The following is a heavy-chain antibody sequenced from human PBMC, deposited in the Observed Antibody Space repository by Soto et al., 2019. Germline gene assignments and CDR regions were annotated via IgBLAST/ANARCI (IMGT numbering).Heavy chain of an antibody. D-gene: IGHD3-9*01. CDR3: ARNGDILTGSFDY. J-gene: IGHJ4*02. V-gene: IGHV4-59*01. Sequence: ASETLSLTCTVSGDSISSYYWSWIRQPPGKGLEWIGYIYYSGSTNYNPSLKSRVTISVDTSKNQFSLKLSSVTAADTAVYYCARNGDILTGSFDYWGQGTLVTVSS. CDR2: IYYSGST. CDR1: GDSISSYY.